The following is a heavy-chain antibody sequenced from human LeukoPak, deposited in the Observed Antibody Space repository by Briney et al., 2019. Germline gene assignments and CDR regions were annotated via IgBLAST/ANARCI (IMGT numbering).Heavy chain of an antibody. D-gene: IGHD2-21*02. Sequence: ASVKVSCKASGYTFTGYYMHWVRQAPGQGLEWMGWINPNSGGTNYAQKFQGRVTMTRDTSISTAYMELRSLRSDDTAVYYCARVLSVRDPSDYWGQGALVTVSS. CDR1: GYTFTGYY. CDR2: INPNSGGT. J-gene: IGHJ4*02. V-gene: IGHV1-2*02. CDR3: ARVLSVRDPSDY.